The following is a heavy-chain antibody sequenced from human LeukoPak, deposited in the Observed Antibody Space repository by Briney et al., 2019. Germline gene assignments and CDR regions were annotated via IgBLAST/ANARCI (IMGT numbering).Heavy chain of an antibody. CDR3: AGADRHDYGEDY. Sequence: SETLSLTCAVSGGSISSSNWWSWVRQPPGKGLEWIGEIYHSGSTNYNPSLKSRVTISVDKSKNQFSLKLSSVTAADTAVYYCAGADRHDYGEDYWGQGTLVTVSS. CDR1: GGSISSSNW. V-gene: IGHV4-4*02. J-gene: IGHJ4*02. D-gene: IGHD4-17*01. CDR2: IYHSGST.